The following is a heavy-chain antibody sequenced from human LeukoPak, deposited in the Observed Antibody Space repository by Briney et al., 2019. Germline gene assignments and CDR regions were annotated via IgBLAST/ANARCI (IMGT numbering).Heavy chain of an antibody. V-gene: IGHV3-7*01. D-gene: IGHD2-15*01. CDR2: IKRDGIEK. CDR3: ASGGTTLRGDY. J-gene: IGHJ4*02. CDR1: TSIFNTHW. Sequence: GGSLRLSCAASTSIFNTHWMSWVRQAPGKGLEWVATIKRDGIEKYCLDSVKGRFTISRDNAKNTLYLQMNSLRVEDTAVYYCASGGTTLRGDYWGQGTLATVSS.